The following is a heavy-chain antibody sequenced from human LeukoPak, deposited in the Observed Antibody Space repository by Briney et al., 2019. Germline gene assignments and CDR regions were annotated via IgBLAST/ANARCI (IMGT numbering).Heavy chain of an antibody. J-gene: IGHJ4*02. CDR1: GFTFSSYE. Sequence: GGSLRLSCAASGFTFSSYEMNWVRQAPGKGLEWVSYISSSGRTMYYADSVKGRFTISRDNAEKSLYLQMNSLRAEDTALYYCARVGGYSGYAQSWGQGTLVTVSS. CDR2: ISSSGRTM. D-gene: IGHD5-12*01. CDR3: ARVGGYSGYAQS. V-gene: IGHV3-48*03.